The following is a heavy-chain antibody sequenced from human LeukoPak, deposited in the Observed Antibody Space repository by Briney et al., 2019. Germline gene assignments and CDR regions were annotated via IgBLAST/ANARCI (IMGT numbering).Heavy chain of an antibody. CDR3: AREPHSYYDFWSGFTNRGAYFDY. V-gene: IGHV3-33*01. D-gene: IGHD3-3*01. J-gene: IGHJ4*02. CDR2: ICYDGRNK. CDR1: GFNFSSYG. Sequence: PGRSLRLSCAASGFNFSSYGMHWVRQAPGKGLDWVAGICYDGRNKYYADSVKGRFTLSRDNSKNTLYLQMNSLRAEDTAVYYCAREPHSYYDFWSGFTNRGAYFDYWGQGTLVTVSS.